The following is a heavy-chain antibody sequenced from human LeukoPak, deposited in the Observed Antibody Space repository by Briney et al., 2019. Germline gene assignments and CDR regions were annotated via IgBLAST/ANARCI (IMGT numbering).Heavy chain of an antibody. CDR2: ISWDGGST. Sequence: GGSLRLSCAASGFTFDDYTMHWVRHAPGKGLEWVSLISWDGGSTYYADSVKGRFTISRDNSKNSLYLQMNSLRTEDTALYYCAKPYNMDPGAFDIWGQGTMVTVSS. CDR1: GFTFDDYT. V-gene: IGHV3-43*01. J-gene: IGHJ3*02. CDR3: AKPYNMDPGAFDI. D-gene: IGHD5-24*01.